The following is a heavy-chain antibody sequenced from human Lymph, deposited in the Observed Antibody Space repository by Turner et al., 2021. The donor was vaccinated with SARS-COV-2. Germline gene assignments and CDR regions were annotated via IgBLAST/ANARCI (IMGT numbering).Heavy chain of an antibody. D-gene: IGHD3-3*01. CDR3: ARDLMEVGGMDV. CDR2: IYSGGST. CDR1: AFTVSYNY. Sequence: EVQLVESCVGLIQPGWSLRLSCSASAFTVSYNYMTWVRQAPGKGMEWVSVIYSGGSTYDEDSVKGRFTISRESYKNTLYLQMNSLRAEDTAVYYCARDLMEVGGMDVWGQGTTVTVSS. V-gene: IGHV3-53*01. J-gene: IGHJ6*02.